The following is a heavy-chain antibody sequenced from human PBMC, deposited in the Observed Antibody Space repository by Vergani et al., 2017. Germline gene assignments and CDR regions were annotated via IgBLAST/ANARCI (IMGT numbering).Heavy chain of an antibody. D-gene: IGHD1-26*01. CDR2: ISYDGSNK. CDR3: AKDLGIVGATVHDY. CDR1: GFTFSSYG. V-gene: IGHV3-30*18. Sequence: QVQLVESGGGVVQPGRSLRLSCAASGFTFSSYGMHWVRQAPGKGLEWVAVISYDGSNKYYADSVKGRFTISRDNSKNTLYLQMNSLRAEDTTVYYCAKDLGIVGATVHDYWGQGPLVTVSS. J-gene: IGHJ4*02.